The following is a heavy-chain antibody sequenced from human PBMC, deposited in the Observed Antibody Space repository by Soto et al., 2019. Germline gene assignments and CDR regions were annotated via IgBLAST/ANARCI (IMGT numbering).Heavy chain of an antibody. CDR1: GFTFSTYG. Sequence: QVQLVESGGGVVQPGRSLRLSCAASGFTFSTYGMHWVRQAPGKGLEWVAVLSYDGSNTYYADSVKGRFTISRDLSKNTLYLQMNSLRAEDTAVYYCAKDHFSSGWQGFDPWGQGTLATVSS. J-gene: IGHJ5*02. V-gene: IGHV3-30*18. D-gene: IGHD6-19*01. CDR2: LSYDGSNT. CDR3: AKDHFSSGWQGFDP.